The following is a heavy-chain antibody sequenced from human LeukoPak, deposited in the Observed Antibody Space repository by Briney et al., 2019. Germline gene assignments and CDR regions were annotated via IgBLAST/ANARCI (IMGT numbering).Heavy chain of an antibody. Sequence: ASVKVSCKASGYTFTSYYMHWVRQAPGQGLEWMGIINPSGGSTSYAQKFQGRVTMTRDMSTSTVYMEPSSLRSEDTAVYYCARDSYYSSSSLGFDYWGQGTLVTVSS. D-gene: IGHD6-6*01. J-gene: IGHJ4*02. CDR1: GYTFTSYY. CDR3: ARDSYYSSSSLGFDY. V-gene: IGHV1-46*01. CDR2: INPSGGST.